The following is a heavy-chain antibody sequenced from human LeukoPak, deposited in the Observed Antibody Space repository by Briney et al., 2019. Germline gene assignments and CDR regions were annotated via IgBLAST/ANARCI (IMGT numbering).Heavy chain of an antibody. Sequence: GGSLRLSCAAPVFTFSSYWMSWVRQAPGKGLEWVANIKQDGSEKYYVDSVKGRFTISRDNAKNSLYLQMNSLRAEDTAVYYCLFTGTITMNFDYWGQGTLVTVSS. CDR3: LFTGTITMNFDY. CDR2: IKQDGSEK. CDR1: VFTFSSYW. J-gene: IGHJ4*02. D-gene: IGHD1-1*01. V-gene: IGHV3-7*01.